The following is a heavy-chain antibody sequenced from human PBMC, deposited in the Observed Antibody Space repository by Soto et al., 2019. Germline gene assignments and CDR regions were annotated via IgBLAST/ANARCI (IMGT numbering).Heavy chain of an antibody. CDR1: GAALNSGNYC. J-gene: IGHJ5*02. CDR3: ARLRIATNNYKWFDP. D-gene: IGHD2-21*01. Sequence: PSETLSLTCSVSGAALNSGNYCWSWIRQVPGKGLGWIGHVYVTGAVDYNPSLRDRITISQDTSERQFSLNLRLVTAADTAVYYCARLRIATNNYKWFDPWGQGTLVTVSS. CDR2: VYVTGAV. V-gene: IGHV4-31*03.